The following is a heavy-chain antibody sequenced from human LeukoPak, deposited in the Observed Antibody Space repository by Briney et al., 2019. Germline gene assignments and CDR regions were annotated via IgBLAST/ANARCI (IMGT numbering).Heavy chain of an antibody. Sequence: ASVKVSCKASGHTFTSYDISWVRQATGHGLEWMGWMNPSSGNTGYAQKFQGRVTMTRNTSISTAYMELSSLRSEDTAVYYCAREYSGYDYSYGMDVWGQGTTVTVSS. J-gene: IGHJ6*02. CDR1: GHTFTSYD. CDR2: MNPSSGNT. V-gene: IGHV1-8*01. D-gene: IGHD5-12*01. CDR3: AREYSGYDYSYGMDV.